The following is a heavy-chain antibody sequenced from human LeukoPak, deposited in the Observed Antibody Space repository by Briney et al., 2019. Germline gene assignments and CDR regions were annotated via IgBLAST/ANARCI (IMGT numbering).Heavy chain of an antibody. V-gene: IGHV3-7*01. CDR1: GFSLRNYW. Sequence: QTGGSLRLSCAASGFSLRNYWMSWVRQAPGKGLAWVANINQDGSGKYYVDSVKGRFTISRDNAKNSLYLQMNSLRAEDTAVYYCARDSGRREDYWGQGTLVTVSS. CDR2: INQDGSGK. CDR3: ARDSGRREDY. D-gene: IGHD1-26*01. J-gene: IGHJ4*02.